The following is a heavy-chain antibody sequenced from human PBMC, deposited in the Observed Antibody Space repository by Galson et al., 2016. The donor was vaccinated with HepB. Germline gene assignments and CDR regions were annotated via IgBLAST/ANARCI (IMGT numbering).Heavy chain of an antibody. CDR1: GFAFGSHW. CDR3: GIDHSGVLTTAYDCLDS. J-gene: IGHJ5*01. D-gene: IGHD3-10*01. CDR2: INSDGTIS. V-gene: IGHV3-74*01. Sequence: SLRLSCAASGFAFGSHWMHWVRQVPGKGLVWVSRINSDGTISNYADSVKGRFTISRDNAKNTLYLQMNSLRVEDTAVYYGGIDHSGVLTTAYDCLDSWGQGMLVTVSS.